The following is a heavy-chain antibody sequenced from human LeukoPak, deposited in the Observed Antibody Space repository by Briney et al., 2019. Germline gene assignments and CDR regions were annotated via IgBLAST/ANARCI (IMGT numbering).Heavy chain of an antibody. V-gene: IGHV3-21*01. D-gene: IGHD4-17*01. Sequence: KSGGSLRLSCAASGFTFSSYSMNWVRQAPGKGLEWVSSISSSSSYIYYADSVKGRFTISRDNAKNSLYLQMNSLRAEDTAVYYCARGGAFDYGDYPIIYWGQGTLVTVSS. CDR2: ISSSSSYI. CDR1: GFTFSSYS. J-gene: IGHJ4*02. CDR3: ARGGAFDYGDYPIIY.